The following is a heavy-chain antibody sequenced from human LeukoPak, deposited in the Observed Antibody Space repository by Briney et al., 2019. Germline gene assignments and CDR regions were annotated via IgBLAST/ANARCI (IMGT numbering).Heavy chain of an antibody. CDR1: GYTFTSYD. V-gene: IGHV1-8*01. J-gene: IGHJ5*02. CDR3: ARDDSGYSLGIWFDP. CDR2: MNHNSGNT. Sequence: GASVKVSCTASGYTFTSYDINWVRQATGQGLEWMGWMNHNSGNTGYAQKFQGRVTMTRNTSISTAYMELSSLRSEDTAVYYCARDDSGYSLGIWFDPWGQGTLVTVSS. D-gene: IGHD5-12*01.